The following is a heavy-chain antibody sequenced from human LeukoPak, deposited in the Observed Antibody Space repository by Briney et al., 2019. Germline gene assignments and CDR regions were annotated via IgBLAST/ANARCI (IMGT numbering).Heavy chain of an antibody. D-gene: IGHD6-13*01. V-gene: IGHV1-18*01. CDR1: GYTFTSYD. CDR3: ARDSPAAAGSDY. Sequence: ASVKVSCKASGYTFTSYDINWVRQAPGQGLEWMGWISAYNGNTNYAQKVQGRVTMTTDTSTSTAYMEVRSLRSDDTAVYYCARDSPAAAGSDYWGQGTLVTVSS. J-gene: IGHJ4*02. CDR2: ISAYNGNT.